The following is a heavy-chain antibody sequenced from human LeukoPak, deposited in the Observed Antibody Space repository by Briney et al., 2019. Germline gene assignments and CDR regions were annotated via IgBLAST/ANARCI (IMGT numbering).Heavy chain of an antibody. J-gene: IGHJ3*02. CDR1: GGSISSYY. Sequence: PSGTLSLSCAVSGGSISSYYWSWIRQPPGKGLEWVGYIYDSGSTKYNPSPKSRVTISVDTSKNQFSLMRSSVTAADTAVYACARHLLGGGLDAFDIWGQGTMVTVSS. D-gene: IGHD2-15*01. V-gene: IGHV4-59*08. CDR3: ARHLLGGGLDAFDI. CDR2: IYDSGST.